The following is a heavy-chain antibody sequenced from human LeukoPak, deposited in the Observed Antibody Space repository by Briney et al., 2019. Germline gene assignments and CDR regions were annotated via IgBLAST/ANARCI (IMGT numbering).Heavy chain of an antibody. CDR1: GGSFSGYY. V-gene: IGHV4-34*12. Sequence: SETLSLTCAVYGGSFSGYYWTWIRQPPGKGLEWIGEIIDTGSTKYNSSLKSRVTISVDTSKNQFSLKLSSVTAADTAVYYCARVGRGKAAAVSWFDPWGQGTLVTVSS. J-gene: IGHJ5*02. D-gene: IGHD6-13*01. CDR3: ARVGRGKAAAVSWFDP. CDR2: IIDTGST.